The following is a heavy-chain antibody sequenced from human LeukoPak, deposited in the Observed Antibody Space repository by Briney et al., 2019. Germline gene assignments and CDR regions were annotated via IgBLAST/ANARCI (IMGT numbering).Heavy chain of an antibody. CDR3: ARGECSGGSCLSTFDY. CDR1: GFTFSSYA. Sequence: PGGSLRLSCAASGFTFSSYAMSWVRQAPGKGLEWVSAISGSGGSTYYADSVKGRFTISRDNSKNTLYLQMNSLRAEDTAVYYCARGECSGGSCLSTFDYWGQGTLVTVSS. CDR2: ISGSGGST. D-gene: IGHD2-15*01. V-gene: IGHV3-23*01. J-gene: IGHJ4*02.